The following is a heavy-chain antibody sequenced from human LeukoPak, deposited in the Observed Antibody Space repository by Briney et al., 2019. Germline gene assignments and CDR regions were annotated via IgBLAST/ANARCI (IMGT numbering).Heavy chain of an antibody. D-gene: IGHD2-15*01. CDR2: ISRSGSYI. CDR3: ARGELKNVDYRGGTWFDP. Sequence: PGGSLRLSCAASGFTFSSYSMNWVRQAPGKGLEWVSSISRSGSYIYYADSVRGRFTISRDNAKNSLYLTMNTPRAEDTAVYYCARGELKNVDYRGGTWFDPWGQGTLVTDSS. CDR1: GFTFSSYS. V-gene: IGHV3-21*01. J-gene: IGHJ5*02.